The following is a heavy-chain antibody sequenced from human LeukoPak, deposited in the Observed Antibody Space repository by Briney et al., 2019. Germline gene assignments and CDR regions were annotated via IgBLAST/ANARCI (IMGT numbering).Heavy chain of an antibody. Sequence: GGSLRISCAASGFTFSSYSMTWVRQAPGKGLEWISYITTSSSTIYYADSVKGRFTISRDNAKNSLYLQMNSLRDEDTAVYYCAICLYYYYAMDVWGQGTTVTVSS. D-gene: IGHD2-2*01. CDR2: ITTSSSTI. V-gene: IGHV3-48*02. J-gene: IGHJ6*02. CDR1: GFTFSSYS. CDR3: AICLYYYYAMDV.